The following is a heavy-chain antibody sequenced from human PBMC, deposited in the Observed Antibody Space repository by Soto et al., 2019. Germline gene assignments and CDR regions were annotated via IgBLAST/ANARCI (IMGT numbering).Heavy chain of an antibody. CDR2: INHSGST. CDR1: GGSFSGYY. D-gene: IGHD6-19*01. V-gene: IGHV4-34*01. J-gene: IGHJ5*02. Sequence: SETLSLTCAVYGGSFSGYYWSWIRQPPGKGLEWIGEINHSGSTNYNPSLKSRVTISVDTSKNQFSLKLGSVTAADTAVYYCARGSSGYSSGWYRGNWFDPWGQGTLVTVSS. CDR3: ARGSSGYSSGWYRGNWFDP.